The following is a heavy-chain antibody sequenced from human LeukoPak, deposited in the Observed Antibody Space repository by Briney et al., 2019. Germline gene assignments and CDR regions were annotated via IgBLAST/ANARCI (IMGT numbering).Heavy chain of an antibody. CDR1: GGSISSYY. D-gene: IGHD4-17*01. J-gene: IGHJ4*02. CDR2: IYYSGGT. V-gene: IGHV4-59*08. Sequence: SETLSLTCTVSGGSISSYYWSWIRQPPGKGLEWIGYIYYSGGTNYSPSLKSRVTISVDTSKNQFSLKLRSVTAADTAVYYCARLYGDYLSPIHYWGQGTLVTVSS. CDR3: ARLYGDYLSPIHY.